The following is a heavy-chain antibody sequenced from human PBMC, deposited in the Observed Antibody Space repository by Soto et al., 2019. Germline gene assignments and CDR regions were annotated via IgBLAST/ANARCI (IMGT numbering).Heavy chain of an antibody. CDR1: GFTFSSYA. D-gene: IGHD3-22*01. V-gene: IGHV3-23*01. CDR3: AKADYGSSGSYFDY. J-gene: IGHJ4*02. CDR2: ISGSGGST. Sequence: PGGSLRLSCAASGFTFSSYALSWVRQAPGTGLEWVSAISGSGGSTYYADSVKGRFTISRDNSKNTLYLQMNSLRAEDTAVYYGAKADYGSSGSYFDYWGQGTLVTVS.